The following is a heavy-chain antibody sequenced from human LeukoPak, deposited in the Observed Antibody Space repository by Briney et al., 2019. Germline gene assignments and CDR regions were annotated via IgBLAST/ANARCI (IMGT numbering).Heavy chain of an antibody. CDR1: GFTFSSYG. D-gene: IGHD3-10*01. V-gene: IGHV3-30*02. J-gene: IGHJ4*02. CDR2: IRYDGSNK. Sequence: GGSLRLSCAASGFTFSSYGMHWVRQAPGKGLEWVAFIRYDGSNKYYADSVKGRFTISRDNSKNTMYLQMDSLRAEDTAVYYCARGPLMVRGVILGDYWGQGTLVTVSS. CDR3: ARGPLMVRGVILGDY.